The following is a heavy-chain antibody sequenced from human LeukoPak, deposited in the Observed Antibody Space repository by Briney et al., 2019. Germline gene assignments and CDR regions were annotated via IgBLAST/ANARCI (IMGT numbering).Heavy chain of an antibody. D-gene: IGHD3-16*02. CDR1: GGTFSSYA. Sequence: ASVKLSCKASGGTFSSYAISWVRQAPGQGLEWMGRIIPILGIANYAQKFQGRVTITADKSTSTAYMELSSLRSEDTAVYYCAKATRDAYDYVWGSYRYEDYWGQGTLVTVSS. J-gene: IGHJ4*02. CDR3: AKATRDAYDYVWGSYRYEDY. V-gene: IGHV1-69*04. CDR2: IIPILGIA.